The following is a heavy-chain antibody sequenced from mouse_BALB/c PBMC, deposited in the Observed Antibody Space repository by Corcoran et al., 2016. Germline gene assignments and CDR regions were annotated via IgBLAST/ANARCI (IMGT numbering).Heavy chain of an antibody. CDR1: GYSITSGYY. V-gene: IGHV3-6*02. D-gene: IGHD2-10*02. Sequence: DVQLQESGPGLVKPSQSLSLTCSVTGYSITSGYYWNWIRQFPGNKLEWMGYISYDGSNNYNPSLKNRISITRDTSKNQFFLKLNSVTTEDTATYYCARSLYGNYGLAYWGQGTLVTVSA. CDR3: ARSLYGNYGLAY. CDR2: ISYDGSN. J-gene: IGHJ3*01.